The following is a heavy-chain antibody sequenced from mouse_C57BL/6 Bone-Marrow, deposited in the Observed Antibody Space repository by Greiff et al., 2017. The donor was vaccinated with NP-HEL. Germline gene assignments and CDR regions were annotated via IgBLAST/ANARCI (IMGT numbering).Heavy chain of an antibody. CDR2: IYPGSGNT. J-gene: IGHJ3*01. V-gene: IGHV1-76*01. Sequence: QVQLQQSGAELVRPGASVKLSCKASGYTFTDYYINWVKQRPGQGLEWIARIYPGSGNTYYNEKFKGKATLTAEKSSSTAYMQLSSLTSEDSAVYFCAREGVIYYGNYEGFAYWGQGTLVTVSA. CDR1: GYTFTDYY. D-gene: IGHD2-1*01. CDR3: AREGVIYYGNYEGFAY.